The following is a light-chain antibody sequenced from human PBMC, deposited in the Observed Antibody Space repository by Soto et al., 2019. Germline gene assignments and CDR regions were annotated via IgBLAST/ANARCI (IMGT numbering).Light chain of an antibody. J-gene: IGLJ1*01. CDR1: SSDVGGYNY. V-gene: IGLV2-14*01. Sequence: QSALTQPASVSGSPGQSITISCTGTSSDVGGYNYVSWYQQHPGKAPKLMIYDVSNRPSGVSNRFSGSKSGNTASLTISGLQAEDEADYYCTSYTSREGVFRTGTKVPVL. CDR2: DVS. CDR3: TSYTSREGV.